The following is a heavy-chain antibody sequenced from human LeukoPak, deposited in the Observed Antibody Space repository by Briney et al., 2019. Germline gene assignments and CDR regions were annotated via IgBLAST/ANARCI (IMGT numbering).Heavy chain of an antibody. CDR1: GGSISSSSYY. V-gene: IGHV4-39*01. J-gene: IGHJ4*02. Sequence: PSETLSLTCTVSGGSISSSSYYWGWIRQPPGKGLEWIGSIYYSGSTYYNPSLKSRVTISVDTSKNQFSLKLSSVTAADTAVYYCARHLSNYDFWRPFDYWGQGTLVTVSS. D-gene: IGHD3-3*01. CDR3: ARHLSNYDFWRPFDY. CDR2: IYYSGST.